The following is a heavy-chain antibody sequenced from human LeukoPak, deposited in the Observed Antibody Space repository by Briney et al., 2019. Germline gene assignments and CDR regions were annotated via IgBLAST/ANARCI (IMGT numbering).Heavy chain of an antibody. J-gene: IGHJ4*02. CDR1: GFTFSSYG. V-gene: IGHV3-30*02. CDR2: IRYDGSNK. CDR3: AKDGRRATYYLDY. Sequence: GGSLRLSCAASGFTFSSYGMHWVRQAPGKGLEWVAFIRYDGSNKYYADSVKGRFTISRDNSKNTLYLQMNSLRAEDTAVYYCAKDGRRATYYLDYWGQGTLVTVSS. D-gene: IGHD1-26*01.